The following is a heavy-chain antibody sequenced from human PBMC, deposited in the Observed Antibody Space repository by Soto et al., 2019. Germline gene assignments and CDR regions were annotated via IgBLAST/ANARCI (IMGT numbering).Heavy chain of an antibody. CDR3: ARDTGSGPSTNGGGYYFDY. J-gene: IGHJ4*02. CDR1: GFTFSSYS. CDR2: ISCSSSYI. Sequence: GGSLRLSCAASGFTFSSYSMNWVRQAPGKGLEWVSSISCSSSYIYYADSVKGRFTISRDNAKNSLYLQMNSLRAEDTAVYYCARDTGSGPSTNGGGYYFDYWGQGTLVTVSS. D-gene: IGHD3-10*01. V-gene: IGHV3-21*01.